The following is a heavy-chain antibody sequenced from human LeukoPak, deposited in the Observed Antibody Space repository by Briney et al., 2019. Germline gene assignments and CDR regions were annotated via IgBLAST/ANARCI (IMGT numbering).Heavy chain of an antibody. Sequence: GGSLRLSCAASGFPFSSYWMSWVRQAPGKGLEWVGTIKQDGSEKNYVDSVKGRFTISRDDAKNSLYLQMNSLRAEDTAVYYCARGAWFFTYWGQGTLVTVSS. CDR2: IKQDGSEK. CDR1: GFPFSSYW. V-gene: IGHV3-7*04. D-gene: IGHD6-19*01. J-gene: IGHJ1*01. CDR3: ARGAWFFTY.